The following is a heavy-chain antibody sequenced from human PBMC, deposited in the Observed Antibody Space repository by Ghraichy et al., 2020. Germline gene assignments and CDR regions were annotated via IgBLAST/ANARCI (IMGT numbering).Heavy chain of an antibody. J-gene: IGHJ4*02. CDR2: INAGNGNT. D-gene: IGHD3-3*01. CDR3: ASGHYDFWSGYYPPGY. CDR1: GYTFTSYA. Sequence: ASVKVSCKASGYTFTSYAMHWVRQAPGQRLEWMGWINAGNGNTKYSQKFQGRVTITRDTSASTAYMELSSLRSEDTAVYYCASGHYDFWSGYYPPGYWGQGTLVTVSS. V-gene: IGHV1-3*01.